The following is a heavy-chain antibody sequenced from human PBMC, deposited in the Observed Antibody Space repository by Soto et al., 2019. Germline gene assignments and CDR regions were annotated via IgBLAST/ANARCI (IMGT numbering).Heavy chain of an antibody. D-gene: IGHD1-26*01. CDR1: DGSFRGHY. J-gene: IGHJ4*02. CDR3: ARATVKVGATLFDF. Sequence: PSETLSLTCGLSDGSFRGHYWSWIRQPAGKGLEWIAEINHSGFTNYNPSLKSRVTISRDTSTNQISLKLTSLTAADSALYYCARATVKVGATLFDFWGQGTQVTVSS. CDR2: INHSGFT. V-gene: IGHV4-34*01.